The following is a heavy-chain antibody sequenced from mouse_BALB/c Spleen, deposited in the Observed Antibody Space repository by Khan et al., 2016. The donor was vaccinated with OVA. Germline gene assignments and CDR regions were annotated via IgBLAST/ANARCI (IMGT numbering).Heavy chain of an antibody. CDR2: INTYTGEP. V-gene: IGHV9-1*02. J-gene: IGHJ1*01. CDR1: GYTFTNYG. Sequence: QIQLVQSGPELKKPGETVKISCKASGYTFTNYGMNWVKQAPGKGLKWMGWINTYTGEPTYTDDFKGRFAFSLETSASTAYLQINNLKNEDMATXFCARGASYWYFEVWGAGTTVTVSS. CDR3: ARGASYWYFEV.